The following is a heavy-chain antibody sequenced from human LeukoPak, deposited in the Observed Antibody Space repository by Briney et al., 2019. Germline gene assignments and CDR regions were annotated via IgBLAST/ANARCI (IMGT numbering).Heavy chain of an antibody. J-gene: IGHJ5*02. CDR3: AKESPSTSRGGWFDP. CDR1: GFSFSDYG. Sequence: PGGSLRLSCAASGFSFSDYGMHWVRQAPGRGLEGVAVILQDVSNKYYADSVRGRFTVSRDNSRNTVYLQMSSLRAEDTAVYFCAKESPSTSRGGWFDPWGQGSLVTVSS. D-gene: IGHD2-2*01. V-gene: IGHV3-30*18. CDR2: ILQDVSNK.